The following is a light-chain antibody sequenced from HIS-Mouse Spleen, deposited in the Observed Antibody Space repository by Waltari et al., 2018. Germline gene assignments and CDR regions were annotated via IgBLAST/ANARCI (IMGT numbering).Light chain of an antibody. V-gene: IGKV1-8*01. J-gene: IGKJ5*01. Sequence: AIRMTQSPSSFPASTGDRVTIPCRASQGISSYLAWYQQKPGKAPKLLIYAASTLQSGVPSRFSGSGSGTDFTLTISCLQSEDFATYYCQQYYSYLPITFGQGTRLEIK. CDR2: AAS. CDR3: QQYYSYLPIT. CDR1: QGISSY.